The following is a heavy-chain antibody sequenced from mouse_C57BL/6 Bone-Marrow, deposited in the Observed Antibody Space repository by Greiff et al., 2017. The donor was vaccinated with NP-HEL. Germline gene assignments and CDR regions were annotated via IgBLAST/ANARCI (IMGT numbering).Heavy chain of an antibody. D-gene: IGHD1-1*01. J-gene: IGHJ2*01. Sequence: QVQLQQPGAELVKPGASVKMSCKASGYTFTSYWITWVKQRPGQGLEWIGDIYPGSGSTNYNEKFKSKATLTVDTSSSTAYMQLSSLTSEDSAVYYCARKGTTVPYFDYWGQGTTLTVSS. V-gene: IGHV1-55*01. CDR2: IYPGSGST. CDR1: GYTFTSYW. CDR3: ARKGTTVPYFDY.